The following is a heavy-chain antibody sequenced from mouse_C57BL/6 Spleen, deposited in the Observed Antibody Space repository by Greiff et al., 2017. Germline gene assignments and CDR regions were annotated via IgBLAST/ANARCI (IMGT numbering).Heavy chain of an antibody. D-gene: IGHD2-4*01. V-gene: IGHV1-80*01. CDR3: ARLRDYDLAWFAY. J-gene: IGHJ3*01. Sequence: QVHVKQSGAELVKPGASVKISCKASGYAFSSYWMNWVKQRPGKGLEWIGQIYPGDGDTNYNGKFKGKATLTADKSSSTAYMQLSSLTSEDSAVYVCARLRDYDLAWFAYWGQGTLVTVSA. CDR2: IYPGDGDT. CDR1: GYAFSSYW.